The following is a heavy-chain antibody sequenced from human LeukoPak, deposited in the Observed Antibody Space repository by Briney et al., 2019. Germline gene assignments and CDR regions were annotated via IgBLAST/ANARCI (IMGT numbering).Heavy chain of an antibody. V-gene: IGHV3-30*04. J-gene: IGHJ4*02. CDR3: ARDLQYLLLMGEIDY. Sequence: GGSLRLSCAASGFTFSIYAMHWVRQAPGKGLEWVALISYDGSNKYYADSVKGRFTISRDNSKNTLYLQMHSLRADDTAVYYCARDLQYLLLMGEIDYWGQGTLVTVSS. CDR1: GFTFSIYA. CDR2: ISYDGSNK. D-gene: IGHD2-2*01.